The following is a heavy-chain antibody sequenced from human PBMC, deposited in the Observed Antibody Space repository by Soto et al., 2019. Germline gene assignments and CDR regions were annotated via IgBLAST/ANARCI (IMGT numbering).Heavy chain of an antibody. CDR2: ISSSSSYI. V-gene: IGHV3-21*01. CDR1: GFTFSSYS. Sequence: LRLSCAASGFTFSSYSMNWVRQAPGKGLEWVSSISSSSSYIYYADSVKGRFTISRGNAKNSLYLQMNSLRAEDTAVYYCARGGAGYNHAFDIWGQGTMVTVSS. J-gene: IGHJ3*02. CDR3: ARGGAGYNHAFDI. D-gene: IGHD3-10*01.